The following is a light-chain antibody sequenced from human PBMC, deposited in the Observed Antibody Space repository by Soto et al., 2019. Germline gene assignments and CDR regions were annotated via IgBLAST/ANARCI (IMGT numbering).Light chain of an antibody. J-gene: IGKJ1*01. V-gene: IGKV1-5*01. CDR1: QSISSW. CDR2: DAS. CDR3: RQYNSYSMWT. Sequence: DIQMTQSPSTLSASVGDRVTITCRASQSISSWLAWYQQKPGKAPKLLIYDASSLERGVPSRFSGSGSGTEFTLTISSLQPDDFATYYCRQYNSYSMWTFGQGTKVDIK.